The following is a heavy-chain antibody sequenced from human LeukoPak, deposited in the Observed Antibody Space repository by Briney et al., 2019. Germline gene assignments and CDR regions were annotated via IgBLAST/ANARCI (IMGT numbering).Heavy chain of an antibody. D-gene: IGHD3-3*01. CDR2: ISSSSSYI. Sequence: PGGSLRLSCAASGFTFSSYSMNWVRQAPGKGLEWVSSISSSSSYIYYADSVKGRFTISRDNARNSLYLQMNSLRAEDTAVYYCARDGVITIFGVVIIPFDYWGQGTLVTVSS. V-gene: IGHV3-21*01. CDR1: GFTFSSYS. J-gene: IGHJ4*02. CDR3: ARDGVITIFGVVIIPFDY.